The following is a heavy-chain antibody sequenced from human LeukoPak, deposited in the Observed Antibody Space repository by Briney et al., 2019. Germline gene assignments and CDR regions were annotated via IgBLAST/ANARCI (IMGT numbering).Heavy chain of an antibody. V-gene: IGHV4-39*01. Sequence: SETLSLTCTVSGDSISSATYYRGWIRHHPGKGLEWIGHIFYSGSTYYNPSLKSRVTISVGTSKNQFSLKLSSVTAADTAVYYCATRRITMVRGVSNAFDIWGQGTMVTVSS. J-gene: IGHJ3*02. CDR2: IFYSGST. D-gene: IGHD3-10*01. CDR1: GDSISSATYY. CDR3: ATRRITMVRGVSNAFDI.